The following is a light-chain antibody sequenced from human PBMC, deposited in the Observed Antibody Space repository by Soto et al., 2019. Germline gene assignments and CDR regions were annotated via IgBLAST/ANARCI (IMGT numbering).Light chain of an antibody. V-gene: IGKV1-5*01. Sequence: DIQMTQSPSTLSASVGARVAITCRASQSISTYLAWYQQQPGKAPKLLIYDASSLESGVPSRFSGSGVGTHFTLTISSLQAEDFATYYCQQGYTKSPLTFAGGTKVDIK. J-gene: IGKJ4*01. CDR1: QSISTY. CDR2: DAS. CDR3: QQGYTKSPLT.